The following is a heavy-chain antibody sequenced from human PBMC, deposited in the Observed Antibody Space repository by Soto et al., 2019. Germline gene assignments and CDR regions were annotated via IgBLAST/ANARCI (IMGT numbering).Heavy chain of an antibody. CDR1: GGSINGYY. CDR2: IYYSGST. J-gene: IGHJ5*02. D-gene: IGHD5-18*01. V-gene: IGHV4-59*08. Sequence: PSETLSLTCTVSGGSINGYYWSWIRQPPGKGPEWIGYIYYSGSTDYNPSLKSRVTMSVDTSKNQFSLKLSSVTAAGTAVYYCARWGVDTAMVTEWFDPWGQGTLVTVSS. CDR3: ARWGVDTAMVTEWFDP.